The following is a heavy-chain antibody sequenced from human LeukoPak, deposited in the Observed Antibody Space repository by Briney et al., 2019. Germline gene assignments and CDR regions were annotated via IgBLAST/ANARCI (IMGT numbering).Heavy chain of an antibody. CDR3: ARGIAVAHFDY. D-gene: IGHD6-19*01. CDR2: IYYSGST. J-gene: IGHJ4*02. V-gene: IGHV4-59*01. CDR1: GGSISSYY. Sequence: SETLSLTCTVPGGSISSYYWSWIRQPPGKGLERIGYIYYSGSTNYNPSLKSRVTISVDTSKNQFSLKLSSVTAADTAVYYCARGIAVAHFDYWGQGTLVTVSS.